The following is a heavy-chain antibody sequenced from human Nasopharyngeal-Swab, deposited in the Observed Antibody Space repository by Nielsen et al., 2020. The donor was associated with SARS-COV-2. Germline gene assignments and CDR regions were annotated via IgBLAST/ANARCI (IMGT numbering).Heavy chain of an antibody. Sequence: GGSRRLSCAASGFTFSSYWMSWVRQAQGKGLEWVANIKQDGSEKYYVDSVKGRFTISRDNAKNSLYLQMNSLRAEDTAVYYCARPLRYCSGGSCYSGWDYYYYYYMDVWGKGTTATVSS. D-gene: IGHD2-15*01. CDR3: ARPLRYCSGGSCYSGWDYYYYYYMDV. V-gene: IGHV3-7*04. CDR1: GFTFSSYW. CDR2: IKQDGSEK. J-gene: IGHJ6*03.